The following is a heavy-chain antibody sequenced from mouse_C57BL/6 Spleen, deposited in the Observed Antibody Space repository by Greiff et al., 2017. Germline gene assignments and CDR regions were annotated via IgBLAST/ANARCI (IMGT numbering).Heavy chain of an antibody. V-gene: IGHV14-4*01. D-gene: IGHD1-1*01. CDR1: GFNFNDYS. CDR2: IDPESGDT. J-gene: IGHJ1*03. CDR3: NTEEVNAGVEGPHLYFGG. Sequence: EVQLQESGAELVKPGASVKLSCTASGFNFNDYSMHWVQQRTEQGLEWIGWIDPESGDTEDASKFQGTATITADTSSNTAYLQHRSLTSEDTADYYCNTEEVNAGVEGPHLYFGGWGTGTTVTVSS.